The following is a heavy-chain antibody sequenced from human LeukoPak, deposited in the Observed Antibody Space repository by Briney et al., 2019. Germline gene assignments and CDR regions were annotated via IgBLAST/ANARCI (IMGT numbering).Heavy chain of an antibody. D-gene: IGHD6-13*01. CDR3: ARVGRAITAAGFGAFDI. CDR1: GFTFSSYA. J-gene: IGHJ3*02. Sequence: PGGSLRLSCAASGFTFSSYAMSWVRQAPGKGLEWVSAISGSGGSTYYADSVKGRFTISRDNAKNSLYLQINGLRAEDTAIYYCARVGRAITAAGFGAFDIWGQGTMVTVSS. CDR2: ISGSGGST. V-gene: IGHV3-23*01.